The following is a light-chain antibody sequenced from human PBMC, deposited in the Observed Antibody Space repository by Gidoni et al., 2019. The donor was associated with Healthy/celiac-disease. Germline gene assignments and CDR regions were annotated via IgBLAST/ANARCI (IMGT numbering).Light chain of an antibody. J-gene: IGKJ1*01. CDR2: DAS. V-gene: IGKV3-11*01. CDR3: QRRSNWPT. Sequence: EIVFTLSPATLSLSPGERATLSCRASQSVSSYLAWYQQTPGQAPRLLIYDASNRATGIPARFSGSGSGTDFTLTISSLEPEDFAVYYCQRRSNWPTFXQXTKVEIK. CDR1: QSVSSY.